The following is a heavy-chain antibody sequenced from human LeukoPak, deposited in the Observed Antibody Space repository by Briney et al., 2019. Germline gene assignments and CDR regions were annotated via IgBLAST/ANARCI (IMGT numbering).Heavy chain of an antibody. CDR1: GFTFSSYW. Sequence: GGSLRLSCAASGFTFSSYWMNWVRQAPGKGLVWVSRIASDGSSTTYADSVKGRFSISRDNAKNTLYLQMNSLTDDDTAVYYCAKKWGVGTTTLDYFDYWGQGTLVTVSS. CDR3: AKKWGVGTTTLDYFDY. J-gene: IGHJ4*02. CDR2: IASDGSST. D-gene: IGHD1-26*01. V-gene: IGHV3-74*01.